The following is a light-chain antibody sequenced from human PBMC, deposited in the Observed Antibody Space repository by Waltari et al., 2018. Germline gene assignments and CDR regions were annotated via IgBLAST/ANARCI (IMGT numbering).Light chain of an antibody. CDR2: DAS. V-gene: IGKV1-33*01. Sequence: DIQMTQSPSPLSASVGDRVTITCQASQDISNYLNWYQQKPGKAPKLLIYDASNLETGVPSRFSGSGSGTDFTFTISSLQPEDIATYYCQQYDNRLTFGGGTKVEIK. J-gene: IGKJ4*01. CDR3: QQYDNRLT. CDR1: QDISNY.